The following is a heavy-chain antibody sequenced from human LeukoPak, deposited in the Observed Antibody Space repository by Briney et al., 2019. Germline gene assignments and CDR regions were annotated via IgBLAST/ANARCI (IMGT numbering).Heavy chain of an antibody. Sequence: GGSLRLSCAASGFTFSSYAMSWVRQAPGKGLEWVSTTSGITYYANSVKGRFTVSRDNAKNTLYLQMNSLRAEDTAVYYCVRTFDVWGQGTMVTVSS. CDR2: TSGIT. J-gene: IGHJ3*01. D-gene: IGHD1-14*01. CDR1: GFTFSSYA. V-gene: IGHV3-23*01. CDR3: VRTFDV.